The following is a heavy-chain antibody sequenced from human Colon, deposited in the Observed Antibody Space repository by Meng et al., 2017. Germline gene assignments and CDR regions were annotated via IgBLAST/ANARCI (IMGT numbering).Heavy chain of an antibody. D-gene: IGHD3-3*01. V-gene: IGHV1-8*01. CDR1: DYTFTIYE. CDR3: ARVSGFGQNFIRF. J-gene: IGHJ4*02. Sequence: GQTLHSGAEVKTPRAAGKAYCKTSDYTFTIYEIEWVRQATGQGLEWMGWLNPNTGKTGYAQKFQGRVTMTRNTSISTAYMELGSLSAEDTAVYFCARVSGFGQNFIRFWGQGTLVTVSS. CDR2: LNPNTGKT.